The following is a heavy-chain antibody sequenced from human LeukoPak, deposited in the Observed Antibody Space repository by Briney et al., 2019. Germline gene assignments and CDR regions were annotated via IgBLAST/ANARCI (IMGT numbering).Heavy chain of an antibody. V-gene: IGHV1-18*04. D-gene: IGHD2-2*01. CDR2: ISAYNGNT. Sequence: ASVKVSCKASGYTFTSYYMHWVRQAPGQGLEWMGWISAYNGNTRFARKLQDRVSMTTDTSTTTAYMELRSLTSDDTATYYCARDSTLCRGTNCYQNDPFDIWGQGTMVTVSS. CDR3: ARDSTLCRGTNCYQNDPFDI. J-gene: IGHJ3*02. CDR1: GYTFTSYY.